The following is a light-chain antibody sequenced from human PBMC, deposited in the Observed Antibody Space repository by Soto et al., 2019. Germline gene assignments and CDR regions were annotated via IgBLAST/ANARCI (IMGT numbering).Light chain of an antibody. CDR2: SSN. V-gene: IGLV1-44*01. CDR1: SSNIGSNT. J-gene: IGLJ7*01. Sequence: QSVLTQPPSASGTPGQRVTISCSGSSSNIGSNTVNWYQQLPGTAPKLLIYSSNQRPSGVPDRFSGSKSGTSASLAISGLRSEDEADYFCAAWDDSLNALVFGGGTQLTVL. CDR3: AAWDDSLNALV.